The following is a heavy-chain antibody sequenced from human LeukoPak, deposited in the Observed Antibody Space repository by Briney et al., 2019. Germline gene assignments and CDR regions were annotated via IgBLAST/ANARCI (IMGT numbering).Heavy chain of an antibody. D-gene: IGHD5-18*01. V-gene: IGHV4-38-2*02. CDR1: GYSINNGYY. Sequence: PSETLSLTCTVFGYSINNGYYWGWIRQAPGKGLEWIGSMFHTGNSYYNPSLKRRVTIAIDTSKNQFSLKLSSVTAADTAVYYCARDFWGYSYGPNWFDPWGQGTLVTVSS. J-gene: IGHJ5*02. CDR3: ARDFWGYSYGPNWFDP. CDR2: MFHTGNS.